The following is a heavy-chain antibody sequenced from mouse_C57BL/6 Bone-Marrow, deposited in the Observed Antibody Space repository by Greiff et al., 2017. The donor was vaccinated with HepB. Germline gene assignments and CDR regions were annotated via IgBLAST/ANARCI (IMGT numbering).Heavy chain of an antibody. Sequence: QVQLQQPGAELVKPGASVKMSCKASGYTFTSYWITWVKQRPGQGLEWIGDIYPGSGSTNYNEKFKSKATLTVDKPSSTAYMQLSSLTSEDSAVYYCALGSSFAYWGQGTLVTVSA. D-gene: IGHD1-1*01. CDR3: ALGSSFAY. J-gene: IGHJ3*01. CDR2: IYPGSGST. CDR1: GYTFTSYW. V-gene: IGHV1-55*01.